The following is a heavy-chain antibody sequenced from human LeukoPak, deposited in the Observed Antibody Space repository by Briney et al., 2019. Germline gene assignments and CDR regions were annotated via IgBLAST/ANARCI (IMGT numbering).Heavy chain of an antibody. CDR1: AFTFSSYS. V-gene: IGHV3-48*04. CDR3: ARDLDTMARIYYYYYMDV. J-gene: IGHJ6*03. Sequence: SGVSLRLSGAASAFTFSSYSMNWVRQAPGKGLEWVSYIYSSSSTIYYADSAKGRFTIARDNAKNSLYLQMNSLRAEDTAVYYCARDLDTMARIYYYYYMDVWGKGTTVTVSS. D-gene: IGHD3-10*01. CDR2: IYSSSSTI.